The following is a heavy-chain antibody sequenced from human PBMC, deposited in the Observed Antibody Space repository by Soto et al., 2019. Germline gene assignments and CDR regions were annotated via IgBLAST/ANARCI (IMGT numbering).Heavy chain of an antibody. Sequence: PSETLSLTCTVAGIYIISSCYYLGWIRQPPGKGLEWIGSMFYGVSTYYNPSLKSRVTVSVDTSKNQFSLNLRSVTAADTAVYYCARLPSRHLVDYWGQGPLVTVSS. CDR3: ARLPSRHLVDY. CDR2: MFYGVST. CDR1: GIYIISSCYY. V-gene: IGHV4-39*01. D-gene: IGHD3-3*02. J-gene: IGHJ4*02.